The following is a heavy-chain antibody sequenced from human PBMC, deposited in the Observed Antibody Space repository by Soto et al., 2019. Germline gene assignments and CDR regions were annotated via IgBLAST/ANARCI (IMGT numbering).Heavy chain of an antibody. D-gene: IGHD2-15*01. CDR1: GFNFSRYW. J-gene: IGHJ4*02. CDR2: INNDGSST. Sequence: EVQLVESGGGLVQPGGSLRLSCAASGFNFSRYWMHWVRQAPGKGLVWVSRINNDGSSTNYADSVKGRFTISRDNAKNALYLQMNSLRAEDTAVYYCARDPSGGSPTDYLGQGTLVTVSS. CDR3: ARDPSGGSPTDY. V-gene: IGHV3-74*01.